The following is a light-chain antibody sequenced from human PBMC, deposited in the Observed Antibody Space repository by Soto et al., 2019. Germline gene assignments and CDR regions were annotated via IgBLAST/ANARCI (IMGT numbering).Light chain of an antibody. J-gene: IGLJ3*02. CDR1: SSDVGGYNY. V-gene: IGLV2-14*01. CDR2: EVI. CDR3: SSYTGSNTWV. Sequence: QSALTQPASVSGSPGQSITISCTGTSSDVGGYNYVSWYQQHPGKAPKLMIYEVINRPSGVSNRFSGSKSVNTASLTISGLQAEDEADYYCSSYTGSNTWVFGGGTKVTVL.